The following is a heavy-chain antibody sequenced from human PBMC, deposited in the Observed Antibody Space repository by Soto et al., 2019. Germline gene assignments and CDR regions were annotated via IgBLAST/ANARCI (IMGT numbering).Heavy chain of an antibody. V-gene: IGHV4-59*01. D-gene: IGHD2-2*02. CDR2: IYYSGST. Sequence: QVQLQESGPGLVKPSETLSLTCTVSGGSISNYYWSWIRQPPGTGLEWIGYIYYSGSTNYNPSLKSRVTISVDTSKNQFSLKLSSVTAADTAVYYCARDGGMYTTNPWGQGTLVTVSS. CDR3: ARDGGMYTTNP. J-gene: IGHJ5*02. CDR1: GGSISNYY.